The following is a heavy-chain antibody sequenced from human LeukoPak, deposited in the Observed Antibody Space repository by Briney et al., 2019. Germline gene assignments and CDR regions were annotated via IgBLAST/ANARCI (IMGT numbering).Heavy chain of an antibody. CDR3: ARGAVEDGYNYMVDY. CDR2: ISSSGHTI. V-gene: IGHV3-48*03. CDR1: GFTFSSYE. Sequence: GGSLRLSCAASGFTFSSYEMNWVRQAPGKGLEWLLYISSSGHTIYFADSVKGRFTISRDNAKSSLYLQMDSLRAEDTAVYYCARGAVEDGYNYMVDYWGQGTLVTVSS. D-gene: IGHD5-24*01. J-gene: IGHJ4*02.